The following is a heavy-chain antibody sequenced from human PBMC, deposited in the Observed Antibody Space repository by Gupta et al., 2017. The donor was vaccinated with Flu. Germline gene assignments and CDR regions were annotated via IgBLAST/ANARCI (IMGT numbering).Heavy chain of an antibody. J-gene: IGHJ4*02. CDR1: SSYG. CDR2: ISYDGSNK. V-gene: IGHV3-30*18. D-gene: IGHD6-6*01. Sequence: SSYGMHWVRQAPGKGLEWVAVISYDGSNKYYADSVKGRFTISRDNSKNTLYLQMNSLRAEDTAVYYCAKGQQLEYSSSSSFDYWGQGTLVTVSS. CDR3: AKGQQLEYSSSSSFDY.